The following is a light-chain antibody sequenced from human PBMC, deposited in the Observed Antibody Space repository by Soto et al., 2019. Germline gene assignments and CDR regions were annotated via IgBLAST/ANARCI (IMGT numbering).Light chain of an antibody. J-gene: IGLJ3*02. CDR2: TDN. Sequence: QSVLTQPPSASETPGQTVTVSCSGGSSNIGSNFVYWYQQLPGTAPKLLLYTDNQRPSVIPERFSGYKSGSSASLVISGLRSEEDADYYWSAWDASMRAWVFGGGTKVTVL. CDR1: SSNIGSNF. CDR3: SAWDASMRAWV. V-gene: IGLV1-47*02.